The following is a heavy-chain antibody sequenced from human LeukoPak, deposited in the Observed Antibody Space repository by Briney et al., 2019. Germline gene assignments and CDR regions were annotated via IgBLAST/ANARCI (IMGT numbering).Heavy chain of an antibody. V-gene: IGHV4-59*01. CDR3: AGDGYKTNRYFDL. J-gene: IGHJ2*01. D-gene: IGHD5-24*01. CDR1: GGSISSYY. Sequence: SETLSLTCTVSGGSISSYYWSWIRQPPGKGLEWIGYIYYSGSTNYNPSLKSRVTISVDTSKNQFSLKLSSVTAADTAVYYCAGDGYKTNRYFDLWGRGTLVTVSS. CDR2: IYYSGST.